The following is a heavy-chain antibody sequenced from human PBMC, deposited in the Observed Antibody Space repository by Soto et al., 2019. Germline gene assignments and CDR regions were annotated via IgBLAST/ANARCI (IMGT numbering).Heavy chain of an antibody. J-gene: IGHJ6*02. CDR1: GYTFTSYG. CDR3: ARLRVSIVVVPAAIITNYYGMDV. CDR2: ISAYNGNT. D-gene: IGHD2-2*02. Sequence: ASVKVSCKASGYTFTSYGISWVRQAPGQGLEWMGWISAYNGNTNYAQKLQGRVTMTTDTSTSTAYMELRSLRSDDTAVYYCARLRVSIVVVPAAIITNYYGMDVWGQGTTVTVSS. V-gene: IGHV1-18*04.